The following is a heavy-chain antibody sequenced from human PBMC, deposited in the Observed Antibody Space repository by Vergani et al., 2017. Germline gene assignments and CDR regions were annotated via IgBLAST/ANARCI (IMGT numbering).Heavy chain of an antibody. Sequence: QLQLQESGPGLVKPSETLSLTCTVSGGSISSSSYYWGWIRQPPGKGLEWIGSIYYSGSTYYNPSLKSRVTISVDTSKNQFSLKLSSVTAADTAVYYCARGGGRNYYYGMDVWGQGTTVTVSS. D-gene: IGHD1-14*01. CDR1: GGSISSSSYY. J-gene: IGHJ6*02. CDR3: ARGGGRNYYYGMDV. V-gene: IGHV4-39*07. CDR2: IYYSGST.